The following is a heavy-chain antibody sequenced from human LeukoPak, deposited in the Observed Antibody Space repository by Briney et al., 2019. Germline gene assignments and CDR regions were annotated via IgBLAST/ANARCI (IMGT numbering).Heavy chain of an antibody. CDR3: ARDKSAGADTGSSFYY. Sequence: GGSLRLSCAASGFTFSSYWMTWVRQAPGKGLEWVATIKQEGSEKYYVDSVKGRFTFSRDNAKNSVYLQMNSLRAEDTAVYYCARDKSAGADTGSSFYYWGQGALVTVSS. CDR2: IKQEGSEK. J-gene: IGHJ4*02. V-gene: IGHV3-7*03. CDR1: GFTFSSYW. D-gene: IGHD3-10*01.